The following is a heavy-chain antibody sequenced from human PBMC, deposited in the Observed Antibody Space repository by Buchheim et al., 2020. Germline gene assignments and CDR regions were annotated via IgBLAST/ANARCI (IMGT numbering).Heavy chain of an antibody. CDR3: AKDLDYGDYEGPFDC. D-gene: IGHD4-17*01. CDR2: ISDSGAST. CDR1: GFTFNKYA. Sequence: EVQLLESGGGLVQPGGSLRLSCAASGFTFNKYAMSWVRQAPGKGLEWVSAISDSGASTYCADSVKGRFTISRENSKSTLYLQMNSLRADDTAIYYCAKDLDYGDYEGPFDCWGQGTL. J-gene: IGHJ4*02. V-gene: IGHV3-23*01.